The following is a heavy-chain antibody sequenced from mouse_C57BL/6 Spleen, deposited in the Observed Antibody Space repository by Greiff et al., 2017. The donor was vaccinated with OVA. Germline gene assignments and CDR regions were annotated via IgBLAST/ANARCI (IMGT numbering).Heavy chain of an antibody. CDR2: IWSGGST. D-gene: IGHD2-5*01. CDR1: GFSLTSYG. J-gene: IGHJ2*01. V-gene: IGHV2-2*01. CDR3: AGTYYSNHLDY. Sequence: VQLQQSGPGLVQPSQSLSITCTVSGFSLTSYGVHWVRQSPGKGLEWLGVIWSGGSTDYNAAFISRLSISKDNSKSQVFFKMNSLQADDTAIYYCAGTYYSNHLDYWGQGTTLTVSS.